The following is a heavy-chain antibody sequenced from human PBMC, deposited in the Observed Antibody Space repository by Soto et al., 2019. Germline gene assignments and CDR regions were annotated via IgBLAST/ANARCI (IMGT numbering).Heavy chain of an antibody. CDR2: ISSSSSYI. V-gene: IGHV3-21*01. CDR1: GFTFSSYS. CDR3: ARDPEGYYYYYGMDV. J-gene: IGHJ6*02. Sequence: NPGGSLRLSCAASGFTFSSYSMNWVRQAPGKGLEWVSSISSSSSYIYYADSVKGRFTISRDNAKNSLYLQMNSLRAEDTAVYYCARDPEGYYYYYGMDVWGQGTTVTVSS.